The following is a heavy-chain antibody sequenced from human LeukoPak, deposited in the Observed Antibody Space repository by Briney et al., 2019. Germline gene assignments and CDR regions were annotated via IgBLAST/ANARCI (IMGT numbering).Heavy chain of an antibody. CDR3: AKVETAAAATLRGFDY. D-gene: IGHD6-13*01. CDR2: LRGNGET. CDR1: GFSFSNYA. J-gene: IGHJ4*02. Sequence: GGSLRLSYTASGFSFSNYAMSWVRQAPARGPERVSSLRGNGETFYADSVKGRCTLSRDDSRNTVYLQLNDLRAEDTAVYYCAKVETAAAATLRGFDYWGQGTLVTVSS. V-gene: IGHV3-23*01.